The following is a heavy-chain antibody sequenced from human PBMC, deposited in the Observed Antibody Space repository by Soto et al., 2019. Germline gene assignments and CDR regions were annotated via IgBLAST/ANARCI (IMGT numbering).Heavy chain of an antibody. CDR1: GFSISGYY. Sequence: LETLSLTCPVFGFSISGYYWSWIRQPPGKGLEWIAYIYYSGSSNSNPSLKSRVTISVDTSKNQFSLKLSSVTAADTAVYYCARHSNEYRKSLDYWGQGTLVTVSS. CDR2: IYYSGSS. D-gene: IGHD1-1*01. V-gene: IGHV4-59*08. J-gene: IGHJ4*02. CDR3: ARHSNEYRKSLDY.